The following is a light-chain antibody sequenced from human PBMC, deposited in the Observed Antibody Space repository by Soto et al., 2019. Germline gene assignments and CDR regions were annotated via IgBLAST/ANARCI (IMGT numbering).Light chain of an antibody. V-gene: IGKV1-12*01. Sequence: DIQMTQSPSSVSASVGDRVTITCRASQGISSWLVWYQQKPGKAPNLLIYAASSLRSGVPSRFSGSGSVTDFTLTISSLQPEDFATYYCQQAYSFPLTFGGGTKVEIK. J-gene: IGKJ4*01. CDR1: QGISSW. CDR2: AAS. CDR3: QQAYSFPLT.